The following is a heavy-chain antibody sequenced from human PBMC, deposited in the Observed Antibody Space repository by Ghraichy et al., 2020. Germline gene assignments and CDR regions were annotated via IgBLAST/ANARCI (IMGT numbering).Heavy chain of an antibody. V-gene: IGHV4-39*01. J-gene: IGHJ4*02. CDR2: IYYSEST. CDR3: ARQAGATHFDS. CDR1: GGSISSSSYF. D-gene: IGHD1-26*01. Sequence: SETLSLTCSVSGGSISSSSYFWGWIRQPPGKELDWIGNIYYSESTYYNPSLKSRVTISIATSKNQFSLNLSSVTAADAAVYYCARQAGATHFDSWGQGTLVTVSS.